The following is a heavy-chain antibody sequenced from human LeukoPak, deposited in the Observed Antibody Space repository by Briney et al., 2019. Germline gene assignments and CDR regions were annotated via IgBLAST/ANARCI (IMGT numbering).Heavy chain of an antibody. D-gene: IGHD6-19*01. CDR3: ARGLSSGWHYYYMDV. Sequence: ASVKVSCKASGYTFTSYDINWVRQATGQGLEWMGWMNPNSGNTGYAQKFQGRATITRNTSISTAYMELSSLRSEDTAVYYCARGLSSGWHYYYMDVWGKGTTVTVSS. CDR2: MNPNSGNT. CDR1: GYTFTSYD. J-gene: IGHJ6*03. V-gene: IGHV1-8*03.